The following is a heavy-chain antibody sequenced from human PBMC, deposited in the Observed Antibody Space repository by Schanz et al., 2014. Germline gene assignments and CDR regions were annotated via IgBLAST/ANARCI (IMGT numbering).Heavy chain of an antibody. CDR2: INPSGGST. CDR1: GYTFTVYY. D-gene: IGHD6-6*01. V-gene: IGHV1-46*03. CDR3: GRGFSRSYIDF. Sequence: QVQLVQSGAEVKKPGASVKVSCTASGYTFTVYYMHWVRQAPGQGLEWLGIINPSGGSTRYGQKFQGRITVTTDTSTSTVYLELSSLRSDDTAVYYCGRGFSRSYIDFWGQGTLITVSS. J-gene: IGHJ4*02.